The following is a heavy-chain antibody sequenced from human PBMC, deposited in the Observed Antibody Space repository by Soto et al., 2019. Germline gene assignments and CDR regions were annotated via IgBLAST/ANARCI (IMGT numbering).Heavy chain of an antibody. Sequence: GGSLRLSCSTSGFTFGDYGMTWFRQAPGKGLEWVGLIRSKSYGKTTEYAASATDRFTISRDDSKRIAYLQMNSLKADDTAVYYCTRERWDYGDPKWYFVLWGRGTLVTVSS. CDR3: TRERWDYGDPKWYFVL. CDR1: GFTFGDYG. J-gene: IGHJ2*01. V-gene: IGHV3-49*03. D-gene: IGHD4-17*01. CDR2: IRSKSYGKTT.